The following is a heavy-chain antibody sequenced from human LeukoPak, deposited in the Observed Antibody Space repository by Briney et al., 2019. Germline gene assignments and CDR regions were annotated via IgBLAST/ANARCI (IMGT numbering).Heavy chain of an antibody. CDR2: INYSGST. J-gene: IGHJ4*02. CDR1: GGSISSGGYY. V-gene: IGHV4-31*03. D-gene: IGHD1-7*01. CDR3: ARDTGGTKFDY. Sequence: SETLSLTCTVSGGSISSGGYYWSWIRQHPGKGLEWIGYINYSGSTYYNPSLKSRVTISVDTSKNQFSLKLSSVTAADTAVYYCARDTGGTKFDYWGQGTLVTVSS.